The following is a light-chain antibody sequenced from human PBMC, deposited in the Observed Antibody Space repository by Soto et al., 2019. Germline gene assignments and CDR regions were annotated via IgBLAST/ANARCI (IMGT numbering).Light chain of an antibody. CDR2: LGS. Sequence: DIVMTQSPLSLPVTSGEPASISCRSSQSLLHSNGYNYLDWYLQKPGQSPQLLIYLGSNRASGVTDRFSGSGSGTDFTLKIGRVEAEDVGVYFCMQALQTPYTFGQGTKLQIK. CDR3: MQALQTPYT. J-gene: IGKJ2*01. V-gene: IGKV2-28*01. CDR1: QSLLHSNGYNY.